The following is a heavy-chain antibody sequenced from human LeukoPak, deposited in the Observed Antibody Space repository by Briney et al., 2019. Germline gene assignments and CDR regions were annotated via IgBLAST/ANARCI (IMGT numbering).Heavy chain of an antibody. D-gene: IGHD3-16*01. Sequence: PGGSLRLSCAASGFTFSSYAMHWVRQAPGKGLEWVAVISYDGSNKYYADSVKGRFTISRDNSKNTLYLQMNSLRAEDTAAYYCASLTWGSSPHYYFDYWGQGTLVTVSS. CDR1: GFTFSSYA. CDR2: ISYDGSNK. J-gene: IGHJ4*02. CDR3: ASLTWGSSPHYYFDY. V-gene: IGHV3-30-3*01.